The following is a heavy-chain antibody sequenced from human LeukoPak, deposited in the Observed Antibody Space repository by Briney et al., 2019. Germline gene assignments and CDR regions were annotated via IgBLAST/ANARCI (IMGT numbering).Heavy chain of an antibody. D-gene: IGHD5-18*01. CDR1: GGTFSSSA. CDR3: ARDQGLTAPPPYGLDV. J-gene: IGHJ6*02. CDR2: IIPVLNIT. Sequence: SVKVSCKTSGGTFSSSAITWVRQAPGQGLEWMGRIIPVLNITTYAQKFQGSVTITADTSTSTVYMELSSLRFEETAVYYCARDQGLTAPPPYGLDVWGQGTTVIVSS. V-gene: IGHV1-69*04.